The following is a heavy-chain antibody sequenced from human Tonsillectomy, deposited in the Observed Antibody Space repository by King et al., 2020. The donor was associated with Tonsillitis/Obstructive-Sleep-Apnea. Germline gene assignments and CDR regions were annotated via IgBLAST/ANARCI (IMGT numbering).Heavy chain of an antibody. CDR2: INHDGVI. J-gene: IGHJ6*03. D-gene: IGHD3-10*02. CDR3: GRAVEMFCPYMDV. CDR1: GGSFSGYC. Sequence: VQLQQWGAGLLKPSETLSLTCAVYGGSFSGYCWNWIRQPPGKGLEWIGKINHDGVINYNPSLKSRVTISVDTSKNQFSLDLTSVTAADTAVYYCGRAVEMFCPYMDVWGKGTTVTVSS. V-gene: IGHV4-34*01.